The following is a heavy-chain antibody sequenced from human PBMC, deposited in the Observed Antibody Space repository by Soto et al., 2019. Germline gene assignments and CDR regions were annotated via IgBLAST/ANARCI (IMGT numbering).Heavy chain of an antibody. CDR2: IRGSGSSA. V-gene: IGHV3-23*01. D-gene: IGHD3-16*01. J-gene: IGHJ6*03. Sequence: EGQVLESGGGLVQPGGSLRLSCAASGFTFSSYAMNWVRQSPGKGLEWVGSIRGSGSSAYYPDSVEGRFTISRDNSKNTLYLQMNSLRAEDTAVYYCAKRGGDYDSRYHYYMDVWGKGTTVTVSS. CDR1: GFTFSSYA. CDR3: AKRGGDYDSRYHYYMDV.